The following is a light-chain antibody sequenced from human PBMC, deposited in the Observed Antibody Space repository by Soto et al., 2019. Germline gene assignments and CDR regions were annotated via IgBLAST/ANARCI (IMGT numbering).Light chain of an antibody. CDR1: QSISSY. J-gene: IGKJ1*01. Sequence: DIQVTQSPSSLSASVGDRVTITCRASQSISSYLNWYRQKPGRAPNLLIYAASTLQSGVPSRFSGSGSGTDFTLTISSLQPGDFAIYYCHQSYSAPWTFGQGTKVEIK. CDR2: AAS. V-gene: IGKV1-39*01. CDR3: HQSYSAPWT.